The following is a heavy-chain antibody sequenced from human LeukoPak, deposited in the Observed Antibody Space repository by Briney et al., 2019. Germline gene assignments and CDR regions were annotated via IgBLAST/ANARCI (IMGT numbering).Heavy chain of an antibody. V-gene: IGHV3-66*01. Sequence: GGSLRLSCAASGFTVSSNYMSWVRQAPGKGLEWVSVIYSGGSTYYADSVKGRFTISRDNSKNTLYLQMNSLRAEDTAVYYCAREDIVVVPAAMRSVDYWGQGTLVTVSS. CDR3: AREDIVVVPAAMRSVDY. CDR2: IYSGGST. CDR1: GFTVSSNY. D-gene: IGHD2-2*01. J-gene: IGHJ4*02.